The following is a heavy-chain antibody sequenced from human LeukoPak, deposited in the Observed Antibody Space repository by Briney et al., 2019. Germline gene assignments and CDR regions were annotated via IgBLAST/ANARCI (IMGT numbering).Heavy chain of an antibody. CDR3: ARGEMATIEDAFDI. D-gene: IGHD5-24*01. CDR2: IYYSGST. V-gene: IGHV4-61*05. CDR1: GGSISSSSHY. J-gene: IGHJ3*02. Sequence: SETLSLTCTVSGGSISSSSHYWGWIRQPPGKGLEWIGYIYYSGSTNYNPSLKSRVTTSVDTSKNQFSLKLSSVTAADTAVYYCARGEMATIEDAFDIWGQGTMVTVSS.